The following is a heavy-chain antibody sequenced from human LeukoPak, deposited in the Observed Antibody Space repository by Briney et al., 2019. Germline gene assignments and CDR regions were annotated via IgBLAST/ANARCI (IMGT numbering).Heavy chain of an antibody. J-gene: IGHJ4*02. V-gene: IGHV3-21*01. D-gene: IGHD4-17*01. CDR1: GFTFSSYS. CDR3: ARGRSYGDWNY. Sequence: PGGSLRLSCEASGFTFSSYSMNWVRQAPGKGLEWVSSISSSSSYMKYAESVRGRFTISRDNAKNSLYLQMNSLRAEDTAVYYCARGRSYGDWNYWGQGTLVTVSS. CDR2: ISSSSSYM.